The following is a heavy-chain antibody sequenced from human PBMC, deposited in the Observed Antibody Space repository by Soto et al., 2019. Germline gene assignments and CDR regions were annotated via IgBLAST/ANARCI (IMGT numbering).Heavy chain of an antibody. V-gene: IGHV3-48*04. J-gene: IGHJ6*02. D-gene: IGHD6-13*01. CDR2: ISSSSTI. CDR3: ARTYSSSWYDYYYYGMDV. CDR1: GFTFSSYS. Sequence: GGSLRLSCAASGFTFSSYSMNWVRQAPGKGLEWVSYISSSSTIYYADSVKGRFTISRDNAKNSLYLQMNSLRAEDTAVYYCARTYSSSWYDYYYYGMDVWGQGTTVTVSS.